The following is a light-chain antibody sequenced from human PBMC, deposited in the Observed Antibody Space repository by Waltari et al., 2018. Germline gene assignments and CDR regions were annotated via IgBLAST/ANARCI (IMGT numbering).Light chain of an antibody. J-gene: IGLJ3*02. CDR2: VNSDGSH. CDR3: QTGGHGTWV. Sequence: QLVLTQSPSASASLGASVKLTCTLSSGHSSNVIAWLQQQSEKGPRYLMKVNSDGSHSKGDEIPDRFSGSSSGAERYLTISSRQSEEEADYYCQTGGHGTWVFGGGTKLTVL. CDR1: SGHSSNV. V-gene: IGLV4-69*01.